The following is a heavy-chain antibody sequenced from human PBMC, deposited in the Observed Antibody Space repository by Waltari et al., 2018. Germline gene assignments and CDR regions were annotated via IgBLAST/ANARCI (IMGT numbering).Heavy chain of an antibody. D-gene: IGHD6-6*01. CDR2: IRYDETHK. V-gene: IGHV3-30*02. CDR3: ARDGSSSSFDY. J-gene: IGHJ4*02. CDR1: GFTFSVSG. Sequence: QVQLVESGGGVVQPGGSLRLSCAASGFTFSVSGIPWVRQAPGKGLELVEFIRYDETHKYYADSVKGRFTISRDNSKNTVDLHMNSLRAEDTAVYYCARDGSSSSFDYWGQGTLVTVSS.